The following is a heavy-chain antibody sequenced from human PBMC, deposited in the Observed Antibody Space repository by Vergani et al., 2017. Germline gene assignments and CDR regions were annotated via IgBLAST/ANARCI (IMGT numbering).Heavy chain of an antibody. CDR2: IFSNDEK. J-gene: IGHJ4*02. CDR3: ARIEGDNRYFDYIDY. D-gene: IGHD3-9*01. CDR1: GFSLGNARMG. Sequence: QVTLKESGPVLVKPTETLTLTCTVSGFSLGNARMGVSWIRQPPGKALEWLAHIFSNDEKSYSTSLKSRLTISKDTSKSQVVLTMTNMDPVHTATYYCARIEGDNRYFDYIDYWGQGTLVTVSS. V-gene: IGHV2-26*01.